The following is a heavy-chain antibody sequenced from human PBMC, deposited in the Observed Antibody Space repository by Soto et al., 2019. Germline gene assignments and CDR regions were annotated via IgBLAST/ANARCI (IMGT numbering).Heavy chain of an antibody. CDR1: GGTFSSYA. D-gene: IGHD6-6*01. CDR3: ARDEYSSSIYYYYYGMDV. J-gene: IGHJ6*02. CDR2: IIPIFGTA. Sequence: QVQLVQSGAEVKKPGSSVKVSCKASGGTFSSYAISWVRQAPGQGLEWMGGIIPIFGTANYAQKFQGRVTITADKSTSTASRELSSLRSEDTAVYYCARDEYSSSIYYYYYGMDVWGQGTTVTVSS. V-gene: IGHV1-69*06.